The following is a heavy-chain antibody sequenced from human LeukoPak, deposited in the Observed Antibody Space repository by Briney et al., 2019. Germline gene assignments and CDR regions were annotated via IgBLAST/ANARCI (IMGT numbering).Heavy chain of an antibody. CDR2: IYTSGST. J-gene: IGHJ4*02. CDR1: RGSISGYY. Sequence: SETLSLTCTVSRGSISGYYWSWIRQPAGKGLEWIGRIYTSGSTNYNPSLKSRVTMSVDTSKNQFSLKLSSVTAADTAVYYCARGGLEQYAPFDYWGQGTLVTVSS. D-gene: IGHD1/OR15-1a*01. V-gene: IGHV4-4*07. CDR3: ARGGLEQYAPFDY.